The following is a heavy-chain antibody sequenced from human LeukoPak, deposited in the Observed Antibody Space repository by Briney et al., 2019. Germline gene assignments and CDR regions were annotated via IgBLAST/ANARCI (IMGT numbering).Heavy chain of an antibody. J-gene: IGHJ4*02. D-gene: IGHD3-10*01. CDR3: AGGSTMIRGAADY. Sequence: SETLSLTCTVSGGSISSYYWSWIRQPPGKGLEWIGYIYHSGSTNYNPSLKSRVTISVDTSKNQFSLKLSSVTAADTAVYFCAGGSTMIRGAADYWGQGTLVTVSS. CDR1: GGSISSYY. CDR2: IYHSGST. V-gene: IGHV4-59*01.